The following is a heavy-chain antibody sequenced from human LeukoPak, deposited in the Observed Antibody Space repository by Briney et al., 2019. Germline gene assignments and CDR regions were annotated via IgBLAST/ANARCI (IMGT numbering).Heavy chain of an antibody. V-gene: IGHV3-23*01. Sequence: GGTLRLSCAASGFTFSSYGMSWVRQVPGKGLEWVSAISGSGGTTYYADSVKGRFTISRDNSKNTLYLQMNSLRAEDTAVYYCAKNVERGAYCSGGSCYPYYYYYMDVWGKGTTVTISS. CDR3: AKNVERGAYCSGGSCYPYYYYYMDV. J-gene: IGHJ6*03. CDR2: ISGSGGTT. D-gene: IGHD2-15*01. CDR1: GFTFSSYG.